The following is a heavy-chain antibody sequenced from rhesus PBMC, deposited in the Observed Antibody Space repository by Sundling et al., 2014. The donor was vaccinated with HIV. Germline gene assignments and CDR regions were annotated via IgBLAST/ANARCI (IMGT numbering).Heavy chain of an antibody. D-gene: IGHD4-23*01. CDR2: IIPLVGET. Sequence: QVQLVQSGAEVKKPGASVKVSCKTSGFTFGSYAINWVRQAPGQGLEWMGVIIPLVGETNYAEKFQGRVTITADMSTSAAYMELSSLRSGDTAVYYCARGPLYSNYGYFEFWGQGALVTVSS. CDR3: ARGPLYSNYGYFEF. V-gene: IGHV1-198*02. CDR1: GFTFGSYA. J-gene: IGHJ1*01.